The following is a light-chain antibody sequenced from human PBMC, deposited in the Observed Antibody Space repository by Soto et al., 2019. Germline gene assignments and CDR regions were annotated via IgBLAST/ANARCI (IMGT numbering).Light chain of an antibody. Sequence: EVVLTQSPGTLSLSPGVRATLSCRASQRVSSGYLAWYQQIPGQTPRLLIYGASGRATGIPDRFSGSGSGTDFTLTISRLEPEDFAVYYCQQYHTSPVTSGQGTKVDIK. V-gene: IGKV3-20*01. CDR2: GAS. CDR3: QQYHTSPVT. CDR1: QRVSSGY. J-gene: IGKJ1*01.